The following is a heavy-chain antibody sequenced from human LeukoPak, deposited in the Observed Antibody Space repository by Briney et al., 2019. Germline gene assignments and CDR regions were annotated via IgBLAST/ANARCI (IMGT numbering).Heavy chain of an antibody. Sequence: GGSLRLSCAASGFTFSSYAMHWVRQAPGKGLEWVAVISYDGSNKYYADSVKGRFTISRDNSKNTLYLQMNSLRAEDTAVYYCAKVLVRGATDYWGQGTLVTVSS. CDR2: ISYDGSNK. D-gene: IGHD3-10*01. CDR1: GFTFSSYA. CDR3: AKVLVRGATDY. V-gene: IGHV3-30-3*01. J-gene: IGHJ4*02.